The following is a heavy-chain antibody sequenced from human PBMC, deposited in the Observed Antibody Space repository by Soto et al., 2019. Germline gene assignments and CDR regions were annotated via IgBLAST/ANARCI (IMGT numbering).Heavy chain of an antibody. J-gene: IGHJ4*02. D-gene: IGHD3-3*01. CDR3: ASITIFGVVILSFDY. V-gene: IGHV1-18*01. Sequence: QVQLVQSGAEVKKPGASVKVSCKASGYTFTSYGSSWVRQAPGQGLEWMGGSSAYNGNTNYAQKLQGRVTMTTDTPTSTAYMELRSLRSDDTAVYYCASITIFGVVILSFDYWGQGTLVTVSS. CDR2: SSAYNGNT. CDR1: GYTFTSYG.